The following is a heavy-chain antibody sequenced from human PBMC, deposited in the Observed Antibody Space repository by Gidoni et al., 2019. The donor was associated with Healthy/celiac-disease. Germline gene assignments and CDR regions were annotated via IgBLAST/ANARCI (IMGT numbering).Heavy chain of an antibody. CDR2: IGTAGDT. V-gene: IGHV3-13*01. D-gene: IGHD6-13*01. J-gene: IGHJ2*01. Sequence: EVQLVESGGGLVQPGGSLRLSCAASGFTFSSYDMHWVRQATGKGLEWISAIGTAGDTYYPGSVKGRFTISRENAKNSLYLQMNSLRAGDTAVYYCARGWAAAGTGWYFDLWGRGTLVTVSS. CDR3: ARGWAAAGTGWYFDL. CDR1: GFTFSSYD.